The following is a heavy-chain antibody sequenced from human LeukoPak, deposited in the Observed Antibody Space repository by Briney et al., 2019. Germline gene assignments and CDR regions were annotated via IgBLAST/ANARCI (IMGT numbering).Heavy chain of an antibody. Sequence: SQTLSLTCTVSGGSISSGSYYWSWIRQPAGKGLEWIGRIYTSGSTNYNPSLKSRVTISVDTSKNQFPLKLSSVTAADTAVYYCAREVLGATSPFDYWGQGTLVTVSS. V-gene: IGHV4-61*02. CDR1: GGSISSGSYY. D-gene: IGHD1-26*01. CDR2: IYTSGST. J-gene: IGHJ4*02. CDR3: AREVLGATSPFDY.